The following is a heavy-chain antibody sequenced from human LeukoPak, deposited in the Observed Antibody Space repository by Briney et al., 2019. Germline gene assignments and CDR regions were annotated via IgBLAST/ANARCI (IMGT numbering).Heavy chain of an antibody. CDR1: GFTVSSNY. CDR2: IYSGGST. V-gene: IGHV3-66*02. D-gene: IGHD3-22*01. CDR3: ARDLTYYDSSGYSP. J-gene: IGHJ5*02. Sequence: GGSLRLSCAASGFTVSSNYMSWVRQAPGKGLEWVSVIYSGGSTYYADSVKSRFTISRDNSKNTLYLQMNSLRAEDTAVYYCARDLTYYDSSGYSPWGQGTLVTVSS.